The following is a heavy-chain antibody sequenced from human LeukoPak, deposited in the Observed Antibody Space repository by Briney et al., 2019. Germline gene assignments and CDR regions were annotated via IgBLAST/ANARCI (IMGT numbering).Heavy chain of an antibody. D-gene: IGHD2-15*01. V-gene: IGHV3-23*01. Sequence: GGSLRLSCAASGFTFSTYAMTWVRQAPGKGLEWISSISGSGGTTYYADSLKGRFTISRDNSKNTLYLQMNSLRAEDTAVYYCAKSLMTPKYYGMDVWGQGTTVTVSS. CDR2: ISGSGGTT. CDR1: GFTFSTYA. CDR3: AKSLMTPKYYGMDV. J-gene: IGHJ6*02.